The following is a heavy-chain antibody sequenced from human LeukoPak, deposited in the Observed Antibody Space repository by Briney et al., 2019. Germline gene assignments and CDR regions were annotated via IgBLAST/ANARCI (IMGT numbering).Heavy chain of an antibody. J-gene: IGHJ5*02. CDR2: IYYSGST. CDR1: GGSISSYY. CDR3: ARHSRIAAPSWFDP. Sequence: PSETLSLTCTVSGGSISSYYWSWIRQPPGKGLEWIGYIYYSGSTNYNPSLKSRVTISVDTSKNQFSLKLSSVTAADTAVYYCARHSRIAAPSWFDPWGQGTLVTVSS. D-gene: IGHD6-6*01. V-gene: IGHV4-59*08.